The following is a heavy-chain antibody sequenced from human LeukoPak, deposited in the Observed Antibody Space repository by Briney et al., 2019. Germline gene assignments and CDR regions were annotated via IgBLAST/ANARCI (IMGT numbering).Heavy chain of an antibody. CDR2: IYYSGST. V-gene: IGHV4-39*07. Sequence: SETLSLTCTVSGGSISSSSYYWGWIRQPPGKGLEWIGSIYYSGSTYYNPSLKSRVTISVDTSKNQFSLKLSSVTAADTAVYYCARSDSSGYLPDYWGQGTLVTVSS. D-gene: IGHD3-22*01. CDR3: ARSDSSGYLPDY. CDR1: GGSISSSSYY. J-gene: IGHJ4*02.